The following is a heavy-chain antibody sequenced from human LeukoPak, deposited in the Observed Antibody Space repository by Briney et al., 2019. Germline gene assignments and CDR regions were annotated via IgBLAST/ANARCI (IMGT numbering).Heavy chain of an antibody. D-gene: IGHD6-6*01. CDR3: ARDVEYSNIYFYYYIDV. CDR2: INWNGAST. J-gene: IGHJ6*03. Sequence: GGSLRLSCAASGFTFDDYDMSWVRQVPGKGLEWVSGINWNGASTGYADSVKGRFTISRDNAKNSLYLQMNSLSAEDTALYFCARDVEYSNIYFYYYIDVWGKGTTVTVSS. V-gene: IGHV3-20*04. CDR1: GFTFDDYD.